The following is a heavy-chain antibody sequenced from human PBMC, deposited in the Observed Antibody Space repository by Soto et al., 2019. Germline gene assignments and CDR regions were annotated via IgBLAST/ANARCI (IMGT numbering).Heavy chain of an antibody. J-gene: IGHJ4*02. CDR1: GFTFDSYA. D-gene: IGHD6-13*01. CDR3: AKLAARGSVHFDC. Sequence: PEGSLRLSCAASGFTFDSYAMTWVRQAPGKGLEWVSIITSDGGGTFYADSVKGRLTISRDNSRNTLYLQLNSLRAEDTAVYYSAKLAARGSVHFDCWGQGTLVTVSS. CDR2: ITSDGGGT. V-gene: IGHV3-23*01.